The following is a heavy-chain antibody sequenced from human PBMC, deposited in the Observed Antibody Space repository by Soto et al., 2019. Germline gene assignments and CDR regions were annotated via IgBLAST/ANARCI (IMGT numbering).Heavy chain of an antibody. J-gene: IGHJ5*02. D-gene: IGHD6-13*01. V-gene: IGHV1-8*02. CDR1: GYTFINFD. CDR3: ARMASAGRLNWFDP. Sequence: APVKVSCKASGYTFINFDISWVRQAAGQGLEWLGWMNPGSGKTGYASKFQGRVAMTRDASTGTSHLELSSLTSDDTAVYYCARMASAGRLNWFDPWGQGTLVTVSS. CDR2: MNPGSGKT.